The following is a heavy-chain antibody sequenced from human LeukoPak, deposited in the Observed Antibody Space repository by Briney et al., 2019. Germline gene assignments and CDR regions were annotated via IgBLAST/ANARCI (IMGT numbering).Heavy chain of an antibody. D-gene: IGHD3-22*01. V-gene: IGHV1-46*01. CDR1: GYTFTSYY. CDR3: ARDYDPYYYDSSGSSYFDY. J-gene: IGHJ4*02. CDR2: INPSGGST. Sequence: EASVKVSCKASGYTFTSYYMHWVRQAPGQGLEWMGIINPSGGSTSYAQKFLGRVTMTRDTSTSTVYMELSSLRSEDTAVYYCARDYDPYYYDSSGSSYFDYWGQGTLVTVSS.